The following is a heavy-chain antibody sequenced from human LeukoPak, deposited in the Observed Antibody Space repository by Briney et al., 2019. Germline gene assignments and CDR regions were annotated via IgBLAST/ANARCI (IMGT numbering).Heavy chain of an antibody. V-gene: IGHV3-23*01. CDR1: GFTFTSYA. Sequence: PGGSLRLSCAASGFTFTSYAMSWVRQAPGKGLEWVSSVSGTGITTYYADSVKGRFTVSRDNSKDTVYLQMNSLRGEDTAVYYCARVPRWYVIDYWGQGTLVTVSS. CDR2: VSGTGITT. J-gene: IGHJ4*02. D-gene: IGHD4-23*01. CDR3: ARVPRWYVIDY.